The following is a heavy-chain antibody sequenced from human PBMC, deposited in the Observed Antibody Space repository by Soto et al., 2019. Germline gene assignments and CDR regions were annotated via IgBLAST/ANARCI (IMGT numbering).Heavy chain of an antibody. CDR3: ARDRRPIAAPMTIFAY. J-gene: IGHJ4*02. Sequence: GGSLRLSCAASGFTFSSYAMHWVRQAPGKGLEWVAVISYDGSNKYYADSVKGRFTISRDNSKNTLYLQMNSLRAEDTAVYYCARDRRPIAAPMTIFAYWGQGTLVTVSS. D-gene: IGHD6-25*01. CDR2: ISYDGSNK. CDR1: GFTFSSYA. V-gene: IGHV3-30-3*01.